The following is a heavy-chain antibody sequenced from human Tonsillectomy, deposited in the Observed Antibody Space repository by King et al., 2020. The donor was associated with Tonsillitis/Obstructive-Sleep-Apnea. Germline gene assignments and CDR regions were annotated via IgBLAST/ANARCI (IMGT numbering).Heavy chain of an antibody. CDR2: IYPGDSDT. D-gene: IGHD6-13*01. V-gene: IGHV5-51*03. CDR1: RYSFTTYW. Sequence: QLVQSGAEVKKPGESLKISCKGSRYSFTTYWIGWVRQMPGKGLEWMGIIYPGDSDTRYSPSFQGQVTISADKSISTAYPQWSSLKTSDPAMYYCARLALTAAGPFDYWGQGTLVTVSS. CDR3: ARLALTAAGPFDY. J-gene: IGHJ4*02.